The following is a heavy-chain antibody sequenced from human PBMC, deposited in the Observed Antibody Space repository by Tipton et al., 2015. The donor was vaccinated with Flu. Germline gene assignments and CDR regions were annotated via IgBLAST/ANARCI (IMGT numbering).Heavy chain of an antibody. Sequence: TLSLTCTVSGGSISGGDYYWSWIRQPAGKGLEWLGRMYTRGTSNYNPSLKSRLTILFDTSKNQFSLRLTSVTAADTAVYYCARDLKWSSAYYNPFGYWGQGILVTVSS. D-gene: IGHD3-22*01. CDR3: ARDLKWSSAYYNPFGY. J-gene: IGHJ4*02. CDR1: GGSISGGDYY. V-gene: IGHV4-61*02. CDR2: MYTRGTS.